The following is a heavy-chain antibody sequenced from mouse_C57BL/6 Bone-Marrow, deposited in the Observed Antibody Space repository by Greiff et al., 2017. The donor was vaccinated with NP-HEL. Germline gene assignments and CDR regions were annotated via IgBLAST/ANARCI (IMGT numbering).Heavy chain of an antibody. Sequence: VQLQQPGAELVRPGSSVKLSCKASGYTFTSYWMHWVKQRPIQGLEWIGNIDPSDSETHYNQKFKDKATLTVDKSSSTAYMQLSSLTSEDSAVYYCARSGIYDGYFYYAMDYWGQGTSVTVSS. J-gene: IGHJ4*01. CDR3: ARSGIYDGYFYYAMDY. V-gene: IGHV1-52*01. D-gene: IGHD2-3*01. CDR2: IDPSDSET. CDR1: GYTFTSYW.